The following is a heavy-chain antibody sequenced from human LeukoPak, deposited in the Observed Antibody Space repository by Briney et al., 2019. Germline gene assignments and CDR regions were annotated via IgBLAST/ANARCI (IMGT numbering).Heavy chain of an antibody. CDR1: GGSSSGYY. J-gene: IGHJ6*02. V-gene: IGHV4-34*01. D-gene: IGHD3-22*01. CDR3: AGYYYDTPYGMDV. CDR2: INHSGST. Sequence: PSETLSLTCAVYGGSSSGYYWSWIREPPGKGRWWIGEINHSGSTNYNTSLKSRVTISVDTPKIQFSLKLSSVTDADTAVYYCAGYYYDTPYGMDVWGQGTTVTVSS.